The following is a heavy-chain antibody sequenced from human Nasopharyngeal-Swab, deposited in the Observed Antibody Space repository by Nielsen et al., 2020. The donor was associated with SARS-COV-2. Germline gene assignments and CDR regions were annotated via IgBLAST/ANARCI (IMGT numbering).Heavy chain of an antibody. J-gene: IGHJ4*02. CDR2: ISVYNGNT. D-gene: IGHD3-10*01. CDR1: GYTFNSDG. V-gene: IGHV1-18*01. Sequence: ASVKVSCKASGYTFNSDGISWVRQAPGQGLEWMGWISVYNGNTDYAQKFQGRVTMTTHTSSSTAYMELRTLTSDDTAVYYCAREGRVATFDYWGQGTLVTVSS. CDR3: AREGRVATFDY.